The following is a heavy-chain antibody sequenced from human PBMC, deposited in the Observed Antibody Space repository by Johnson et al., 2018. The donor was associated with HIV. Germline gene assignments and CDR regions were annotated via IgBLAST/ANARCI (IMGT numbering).Heavy chain of an antibody. CDR2: ISYGGSNK. J-gene: IGHJ3*02. CDR3: AKDKDAFDI. Sequence: WVRQAPCKGLEWVAAISYGGSNKYYADSVKGRFTISRDNSKNTLYLQMNSLRAEDTAVYYCAKDKDAFDIWGQGTMVTVSS. V-gene: IGHV3-30*18.